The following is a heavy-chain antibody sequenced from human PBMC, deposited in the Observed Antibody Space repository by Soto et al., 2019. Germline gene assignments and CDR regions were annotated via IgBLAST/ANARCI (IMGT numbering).Heavy chain of an antibody. D-gene: IGHD6-19*01. CDR3: ARGGRQWLVPSDFNY. J-gene: IGHJ4*02. CDR1: GFTFSDYA. CDR2: VSHDGRNT. V-gene: IGHV3-30*03. Sequence: VQLVESGGGVVQPGRSLRLSCAASGFTFSDYAMHWVRQAPGKGLEWVAVVSHDGRNTHYADSVKVRFTISRDSSKNTVSLEMTSLRAEDTAVYYCARGGRQWLVPSDFNYWGQGALVTVSS.